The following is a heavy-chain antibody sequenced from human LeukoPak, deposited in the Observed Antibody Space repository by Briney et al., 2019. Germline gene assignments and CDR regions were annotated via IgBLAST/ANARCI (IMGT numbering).Heavy chain of an antibody. D-gene: IGHD3-9*01. CDR2: ISYDGSNK. Sequence: GGSLRLSCAASGFTFSSYAMHWVRQAPGKGLEWVAVISYDGSNKYYADSVKGRFTISRDNSKNTLYLQMNSLRAEDTAVYYCARRSYYDILTGYYTTSPYYGMDVWGKGTTVTVSS. CDR1: GFTFSSYA. V-gene: IGHV3-30*04. CDR3: ARRSYYDILTGYYTTSPYYGMDV. J-gene: IGHJ6*04.